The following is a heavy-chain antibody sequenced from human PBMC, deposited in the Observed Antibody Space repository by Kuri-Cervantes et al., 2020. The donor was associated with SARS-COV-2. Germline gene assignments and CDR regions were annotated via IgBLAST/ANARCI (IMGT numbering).Heavy chain of an antibody. CDR2: IYYSGST. Sequence: GSLRLSCTVSGGSISSSSYYWGWIRQPPGKGLEWTGSIYYSGSTYYNPSLKSRVTISVDTSKNQFSLKLSSVTAADTAVYYCARQAIVLMVYATTFDYWGQGTLVTVSS. CDR1: GGSISSSSYY. J-gene: IGHJ4*02. CDR3: ARQAIVLMVYATTFDY. D-gene: IGHD2-8*01. V-gene: IGHV4-39*01.